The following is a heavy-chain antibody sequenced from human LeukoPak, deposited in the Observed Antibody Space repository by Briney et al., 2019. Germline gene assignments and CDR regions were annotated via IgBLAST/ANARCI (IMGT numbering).Heavy chain of an antibody. J-gene: IGHJ6*03. CDR1: GGTFSSYA. CDR2: IIPIFGTA. Sequence: GASVKVSCKASGGTFSSYAISWVRQAPGQGLEWMGGIIPIFGTANYAQKFQGRVTITADKSTSTAYMELSSLRSEGTAVYYCARAIIKNRGGDYYYYYMDVWGKGTTVTVSS. CDR3: ARAIIKNRGGDYYYYYMDV. D-gene: IGHD3-10*01. V-gene: IGHV1-69*06.